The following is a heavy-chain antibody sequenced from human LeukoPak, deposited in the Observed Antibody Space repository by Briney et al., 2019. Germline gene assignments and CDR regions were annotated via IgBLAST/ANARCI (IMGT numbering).Heavy chain of an antibody. D-gene: IGHD3-3*01. CDR3: ASLVFLEWLTVNRGDY. J-gene: IGHJ4*02. CDR1: GFTFSSYA. CDR2: ISYDGSNK. V-gene: IGHV3-30*01. Sequence: PGRSLRLSCAASGFTFSSYAMHWVRQAPGKGLEWVAVISYDGSNKYYADSVKGRFTISRDNSKNTLYLQMNSLRAEDTAVYYCASLVFLEWLTVNRGDYWGQGTLVTVSS.